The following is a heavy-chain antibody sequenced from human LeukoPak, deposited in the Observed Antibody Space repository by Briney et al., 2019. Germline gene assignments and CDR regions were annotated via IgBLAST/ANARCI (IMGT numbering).Heavy chain of an antibody. D-gene: IGHD5-12*01. V-gene: IGHV3-23*01. CDR2: ISGSGGST. J-gene: IGHJ6*02. CDR1: GFTFSSYA. CDR3: AKDLGLRDGYDSPYYYYGMDV. Sequence: GGSLRLSCAASGFTFSSYAMSWVRQAPGKGLEWVSAISGSGGSTYYADSVKGRFTISRDNSKNTLYLQMNSLRAEDTAVYYCAKDLGLRDGYDSPYYYYGMDVWGQGTTVTVSS.